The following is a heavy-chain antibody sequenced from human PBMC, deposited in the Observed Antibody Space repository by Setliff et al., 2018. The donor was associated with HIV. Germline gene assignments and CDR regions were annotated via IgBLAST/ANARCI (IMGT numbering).Heavy chain of an antibody. Sequence: PSETLSLTCTVSGGSISSSSYYWSWIRQPPGKGLEWIGSIYYSGSTFYNPSLKSRVSISLDMSKNLFSLNLTSVTAADTAVYYCARDLGYCSGGSCYWYYWGQGTLVTVSS. CDR3: ARDLGYCSGGSCYWYY. CDR1: GGSISSSSYY. CDR2: IYYSGST. J-gene: IGHJ4*02. V-gene: IGHV4-39*07. D-gene: IGHD2-15*01.